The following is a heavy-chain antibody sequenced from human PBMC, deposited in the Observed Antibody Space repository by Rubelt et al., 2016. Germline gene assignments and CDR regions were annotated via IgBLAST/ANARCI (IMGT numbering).Heavy chain of an antibody. V-gene: IGHV4-34*01. CDR1: GGSFSGYY. D-gene: IGHD1-26*01. Sequence: QVQLQQWGAGLLKPSETLSLTCAVYGGSFSGYYWSGIRQPPGKGLEWIGETIIVGSTNYNPSLKSRVTISVDTSKNQFSWKLSSVTDADTAVYYCARGRMGFHYYYYGMDVWGQGTTVTVSS. CDR3: ARGRMGFHYYYYGMDV. CDR2: TIIVGST. J-gene: IGHJ6*02.